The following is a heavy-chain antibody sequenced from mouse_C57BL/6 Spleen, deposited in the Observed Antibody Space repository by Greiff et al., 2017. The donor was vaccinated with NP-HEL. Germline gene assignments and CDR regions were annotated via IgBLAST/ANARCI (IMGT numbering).Heavy chain of an antibody. J-gene: IGHJ2*01. CDR2: IYPRSGNT. Sequence: QVQLQQSGAELARPGASVKLSCKASGYTFTSYGISWVKQRTGQGLEWIGEIYPRSGNTYYNEKFKGKATLTADKSSSTAYMELRSLTSEYSAVYCCARHLGSSYFDYWGQGTTLTVSS. CDR1: GYTFTSYG. V-gene: IGHV1-81*01. D-gene: IGHD1-1*01. CDR3: ARHLGSSYFDY.